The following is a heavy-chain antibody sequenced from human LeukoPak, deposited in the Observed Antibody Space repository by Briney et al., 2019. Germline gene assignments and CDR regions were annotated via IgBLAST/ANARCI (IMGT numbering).Heavy chain of an antibody. V-gene: IGHV4-39*01. CDR3: AIPSRSPYYFDY. CDR1: GGSISSSPNY. CDR2: IYYGGTS. J-gene: IGHJ4*02. Sequence: PSETLSLTCTVSGGSISSSPNYWGWIRQPPGKGLEWIGSIYYGGTSYYNPSLKSRVTISVDTSKNQFSLKLNSVPAADTAVYYCAIPSRSPYYFDYWGQGTLVTVSS.